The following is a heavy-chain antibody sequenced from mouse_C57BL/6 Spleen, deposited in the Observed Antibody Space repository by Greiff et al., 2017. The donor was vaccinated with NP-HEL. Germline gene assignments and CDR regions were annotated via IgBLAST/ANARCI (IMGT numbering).Heavy chain of an antibody. Sequence: QVQLKESGAELARPGASVKLSCKASGYTFTSYGISWVKQRTGQGLEWIGEIYPRSGNTYYNEKFKGKATLTADKSSSTAYMELRSLTSEDAAVYFCARDVTSFDDWGQGTTLTVAS. D-gene: IGHD2-13*01. CDR3: ARDVTSFDD. CDR1: GYTFTSYG. J-gene: IGHJ2*01. CDR2: IYPRSGNT. V-gene: IGHV1-81*01.